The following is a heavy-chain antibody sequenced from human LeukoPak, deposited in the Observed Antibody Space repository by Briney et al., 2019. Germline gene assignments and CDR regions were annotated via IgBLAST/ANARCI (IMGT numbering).Heavy chain of an antibody. CDR1: VPTFTSYA. CDR3: AGFFYDSSGAAFDL. J-gene: IGHJ3*01. Sequence: SVNVSCKASVPTFTSYAINWVRQAPGQGLEWMGGFIPIFGSPTYAQKFQGRVTFTTDESTYTAYMELSNLRSDDTAVFYCAGFFYDSSGAAFDLWGQGTMVSVSS. CDR2: FIPIFGSP. V-gene: IGHV1-69*05. D-gene: IGHD3-22*01.